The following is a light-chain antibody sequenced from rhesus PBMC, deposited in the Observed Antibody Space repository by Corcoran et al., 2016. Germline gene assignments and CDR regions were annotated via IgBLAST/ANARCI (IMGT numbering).Light chain of an antibody. CDR1: QSLLHTNGYTY. V-gene: IGKV2-78*01. CDR2: EIS. Sequence: IVMTQTPLSLSVTPGEPASISCRSSQSLLHTNGYTYFHWYLQKPGQFLHLLIYEISTRASGVPDRFSGSGSSTDFTLKISRVEAEDVGVYYCEQTLPLPFTFGPGTKLDI. CDR3: EQTLPLPFT. J-gene: IGKJ3*01.